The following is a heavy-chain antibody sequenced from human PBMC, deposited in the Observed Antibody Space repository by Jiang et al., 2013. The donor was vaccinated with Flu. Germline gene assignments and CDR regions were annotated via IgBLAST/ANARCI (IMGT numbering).Heavy chain of an antibody. V-gene: IGHV4-39*01. CDR2: IYYSGST. J-gene: IGHJ3*02. CDR1: GGSISSSSYY. Sequence: GLVKPSQTLSLTCTVSGGSISSSSYYWGWIRQPPGKGLEWIGSIYYSGSTYYNPSLKSRVTISVDTSKNQFSLKLSSVTAADTAVYYCARRNPITMVRGGTQNAFDIWGQGTMVTVSS. D-gene: IGHD3-10*01. CDR3: ARRNPITMVRGGTQNAFDI.